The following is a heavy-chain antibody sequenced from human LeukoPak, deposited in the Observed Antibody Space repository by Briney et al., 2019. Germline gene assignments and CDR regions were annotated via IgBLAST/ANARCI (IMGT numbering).Heavy chain of an antibody. J-gene: IGHJ3*01. V-gene: IGHV3-15*01. CDR3: SIAFWSGYYTFFDV. CDR2: IKSKTDGGTI. CDR1: GFTFSNVW. Sequence: GGSLRLSCAASGFTFSNVWMSWVRQAPGKGLEWVGRIKSKTDGGTIDYAAPVKGRFTISRDDSKNTLYLQMNSLKTEDTAGYYCSIAFWSGYYTFFDVWGQGTMVTVSS. D-gene: IGHD3-3*01.